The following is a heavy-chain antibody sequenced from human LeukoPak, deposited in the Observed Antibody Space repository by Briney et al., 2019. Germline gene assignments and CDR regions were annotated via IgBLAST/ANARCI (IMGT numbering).Heavy chain of an antibody. CDR1: GFTFSGYD. J-gene: IGHJ4*02. D-gene: IGHD3-16*01. CDR2: IGTAGDT. V-gene: IGHV3-13*01. CDR3: ARRGSWGEPRPFDY. Sequence: PGGSLRLSCAASGFTFSGYDLHWVRQSTGKGLEWVSGIGTAGDTYYLGSVKGRFTISRENAKNSLYLQMNSLRAEDTAVYFCARRGSWGEPRPFDYWGQGSLVTVSS.